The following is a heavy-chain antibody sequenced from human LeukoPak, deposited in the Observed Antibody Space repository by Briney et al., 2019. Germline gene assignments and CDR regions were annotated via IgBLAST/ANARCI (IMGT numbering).Heavy chain of an antibody. D-gene: IGHD3-10*01. CDR3: ARGTAGVEFDY. Sequence: GGSLRLSCAASGFTFDDYGMSWVRQAPGKGLEWVSGINWNGGSTGYADSVKGRFTISRDHAKNSLYLQMNSLRAEDTALYYCARGTAGVEFDYWGQGTLVTVSS. CDR2: INWNGGST. J-gene: IGHJ4*02. CDR1: GFTFDDYG. V-gene: IGHV3-20*04.